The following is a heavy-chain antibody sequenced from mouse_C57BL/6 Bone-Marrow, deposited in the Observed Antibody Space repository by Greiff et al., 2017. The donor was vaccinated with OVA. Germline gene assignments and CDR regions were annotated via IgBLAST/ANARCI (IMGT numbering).Heavy chain of an antibody. Sequence: EVQRVESGGDLVKPGGSLKLSCAASGFTFSSYGMSWVRQTPDKRLEWVATISSGGSYTYYPDSVKGRFTISRDNAKNTLYLQMSSLKSEDTAMYYCARQPFGTTRFYYAMDYWGQGTSVTVSS. V-gene: IGHV5-6*01. CDR1: GFTFSSYG. CDR3: ARQPFGTTRFYYAMDY. CDR2: ISSGGSYT. J-gene: IGHJ4*01. D-gene: IGHD2-14*01.